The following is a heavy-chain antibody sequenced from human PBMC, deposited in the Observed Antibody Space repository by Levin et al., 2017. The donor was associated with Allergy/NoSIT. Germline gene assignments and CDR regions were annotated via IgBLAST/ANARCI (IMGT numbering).Heavy chain of an antibody. CDR1: GDSVTRGDYY. CDR2: ISYSGSA. J-gene: IGHJ6*02. Sequence: SQTLSLTCSVSGDSVTRGDYYWNWIRQHPGEGLEWIGFISYSGSAYYNPSLKSRLAVSLDRAKNQFSLTLTSVTVADTAVYYCARDECAWLGECYGMDVWGQGTTVTVSS. D-gene: IGHD3-10*01. CDR3: ARDECAWLGECYGMDV. V-gene: IGHV4-31*02.